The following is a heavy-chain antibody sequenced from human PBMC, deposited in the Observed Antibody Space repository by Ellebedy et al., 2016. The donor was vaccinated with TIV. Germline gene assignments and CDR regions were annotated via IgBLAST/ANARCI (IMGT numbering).Heavy chain of an antibody. Sequence: PGGSLRLSCATSGFTFSTYWMAWVRQAPGKGLEWVANIKEDGSQTYYVGSVKGRFTISRDNAKNSLYLQMNSLRAEDTAVYYCAKGGGSGFDYWGQGTLVTVSS. D-gene: IGHD3-10*01. V-gene: IGHV3-7*03. CDR2: IKEDGSQT. CDR3: AKGGGSGFDY. J-gene: IGHJ4*02. CDR1: GFTFSTYW.